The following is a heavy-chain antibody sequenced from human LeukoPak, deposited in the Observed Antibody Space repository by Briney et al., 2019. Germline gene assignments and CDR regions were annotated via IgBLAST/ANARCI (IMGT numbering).Heavy chain of an antibody. CDR1: GFTFSSYA. V-gene: IGHV3-23*01. CDR2: ISGSTGST. CDR3: AKDSYSSSLYDFDY. D-gene: IGHD6-6*01. J-gene: IGHJ4*02. Sequence: QPGGSLRLSCAASGFTFSSYAMSWVRQAPGKGLEWVSCISGSTGSTYYADSVKGRFTISRDNSRDTLYLQMNRLGAEDTAVYYCAKDSYSSSLYDFDYWGQGALVTVSS.